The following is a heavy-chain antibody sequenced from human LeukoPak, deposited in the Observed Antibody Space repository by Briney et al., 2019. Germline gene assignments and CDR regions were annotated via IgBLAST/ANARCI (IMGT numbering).Heavy chain of an antibody. CDR2: INPNSGGT. J-gene: IGHJ4*02. D-gene: IGHD3-16*02. Sequence: ASVKVSCKASGYTFTGYYMHWVRQAPGQGLEWMGWINPNSGGTNYAQKFQGRATMTRDTSISTAYMELSRLRSDDTAVYYCARGIGGVIVMYDYWGQGTLVTVSS. V-gene: IGHV1-2*02. CDR3: ARGIGGVIVMYDY. CDR1: GYTFTGYY.